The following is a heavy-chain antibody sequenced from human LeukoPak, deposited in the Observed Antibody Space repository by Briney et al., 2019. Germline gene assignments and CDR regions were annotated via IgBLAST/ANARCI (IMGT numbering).Heavy chain of an antibody. D-gene: IGHD1-26*01. CDR1: GGSISSYY. V-gene: IGHV4-4*07. J-gene: IGHJ5*02. CDR3: ARDPGGTAPNWFDP. CDR2: IYTSGST. Sequence: PSETLSLTCTVSGGSISSYYWSWIRQPAGKGLEWIGRIYTSGSTNYNPSLKSRVTMSVDTSKNQFSLKLNSVTPEDTAVYYCARDPGGTAPNWFDPWGQGTLVTVSS.